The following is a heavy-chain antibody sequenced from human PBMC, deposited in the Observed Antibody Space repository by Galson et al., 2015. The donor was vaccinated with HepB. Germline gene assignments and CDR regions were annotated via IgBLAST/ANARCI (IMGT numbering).Heavy chain of an antibody. Sequence: SLRLSCAASGFTFKNYAMHWVRQAPGKGLEYVSTISSNGGSTYYANSVKGRFTISRDNSKNALYLQMGSLRAEDMAVYYCARTYYDSTGFSKNWSFDLWGRGTLVTVSS. J-gene: IGHJ2*01. D-gene: IGHD3-22*01. V-gene: IGHV3-64*01. CDR2: ISSNGGST. CDR1: GFTFKNYA. CDR3: ARTYYDSTGFSKNWSFDL.